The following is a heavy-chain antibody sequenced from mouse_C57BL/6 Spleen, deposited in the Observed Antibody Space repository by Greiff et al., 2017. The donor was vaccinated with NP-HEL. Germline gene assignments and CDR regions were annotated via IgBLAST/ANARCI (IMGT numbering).Heavy chain of an antibody. CDR2: IDPSDSYT. CDR1: GYTFTSYW. Sequence: QVQLQQSGAELVKPGASVKLSCKASGYTFTSYWMHWVKQRPGQGLEWIGEIDPSDSYTNYNQKFKGKSTLTVDKSSSTAYMQLSSLTSEDSAVYYCASRSNYVDYWGQGTTLTVSS. V-gene: IGHV1-69*01. J-gene: IGHJ2*01. CDR3: ASRSNYVDY.